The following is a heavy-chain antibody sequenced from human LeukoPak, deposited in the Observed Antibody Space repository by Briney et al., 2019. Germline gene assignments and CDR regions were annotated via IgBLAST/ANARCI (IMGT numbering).Heavy chain of an antibody. CDR1: GGSISSYY. Sequence: PSETLSLTCTVSGGSISSYYWSWIRQPPGKGLEWIGYIYYSGSTNYNPSLKSRVTISVDTSKNQFSLKLSSVTAADTAVYYCARGNGSHIDYWGQGTLVTVSS. CDR3: ARGNGSHIDY. J-gene: IGHJ4*02. CDR2: IYYSGST. V-gene: IGHV4-59*01. D-gene: IGHD1-26*01.